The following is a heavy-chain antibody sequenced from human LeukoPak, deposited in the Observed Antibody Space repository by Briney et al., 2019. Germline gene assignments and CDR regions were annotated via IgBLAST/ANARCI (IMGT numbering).Heavy chain of an antibody. D-gene: IGHD3-22*01. CDR1: GFTFSAYH. Sequence: GGSLRLSCAASGFTFSAYHINWVRQAPGKGLEWISYISTTGTRIHYADSVKGRFAISRDNAKSSLYLQMNSLRAEDTAVYYCARGPPNYYDSSDYYFMYWGQGTLVTVSS. CDR2: ISTTGTRI. CDR3: ARGPPNYYDSSDYYFMY. J-gene: IGHJ4*02. V-gene: IGHV3-48*01.